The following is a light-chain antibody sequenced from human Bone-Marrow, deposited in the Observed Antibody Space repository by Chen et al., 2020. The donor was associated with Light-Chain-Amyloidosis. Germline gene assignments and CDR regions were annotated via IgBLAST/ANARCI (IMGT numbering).Light chain of an antibody. V-gene: IGKV3-20*01. CDR2: GSS. CDR3: QQYGTSPLT. Sequence: EIVLTQSPGTLSLSPWEGANLSCRASQTISSNYLTWYLKKFGQAPRLLIYGSSSRATGIPDRVTGSGSGTDFTLTINRLEPEDFAMYYCQQYGTSPLTFGGGTKVEIK. J-gene: IGKJ4*01. CDR1: QTISSNY.